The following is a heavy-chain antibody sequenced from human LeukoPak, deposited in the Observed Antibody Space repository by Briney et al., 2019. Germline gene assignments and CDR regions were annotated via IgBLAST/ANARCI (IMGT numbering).Heavy chain of an antibody. J-gene: IGHJ4*02. Sequence: GGSLRLSCAASGFTFSSYSMMWVRQAPGKGLEWVSYISSSSTTIHYADSVKGRFTISRDNAKNSVYLQMNSLRAEDTAVYYCARALYIAAAPGGLDYWGQGTLVTVSS. D-gene: IGHD6-13*01. CDR3: ARALYIAAAPGGLDY. CDR1: GFTFSSYS. V-gene: IGHV3-48*01. CDR2: ISSSSTTI.